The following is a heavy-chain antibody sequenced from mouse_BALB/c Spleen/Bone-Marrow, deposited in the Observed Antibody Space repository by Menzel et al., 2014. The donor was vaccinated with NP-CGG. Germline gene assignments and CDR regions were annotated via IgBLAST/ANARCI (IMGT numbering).Heavy chain of an antibody. V-gene: IGHV5-9-4*01. CDR3: ARVSPYWYFDV. CDR2: ISSGGSYT. J-gene: IGHJ1*01. Sequence: DVMLVESGGGLVKPGGSLKLSCAASGFTFSSYAMSWVRQSPETRLEWVAEISSGGSYTYYPDTVAGRFTISRDNAKNTLYLQMSSLKSEDTAMYYCARVSPYWYFDVWGAGTTVTVSS. CDR1: GFTFSSYA.